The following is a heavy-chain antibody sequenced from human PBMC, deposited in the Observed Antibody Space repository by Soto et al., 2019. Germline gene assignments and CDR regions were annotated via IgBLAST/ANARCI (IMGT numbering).Heavy chain of an antibody. CDR1: GGTFSSYT. CDR3: ARDTVVVVPAAQTFDI. D-gene: IGHD2-2*01. Sequence: QVQLVQSGAEVKKPGSSVKVSCKASGGTFSSYTISWVRQAPGQGLEWMGRIIPILGIANYAQKFQGRVTITADKSTSIAYMELSCLRSVDTAVYYCARDTVVVVPAAQTFDIWVHGTMVTVSS. J-gene: IGHJ3*02. V-gene: IGHV1-69*08. CDR2: IIPILGIA.